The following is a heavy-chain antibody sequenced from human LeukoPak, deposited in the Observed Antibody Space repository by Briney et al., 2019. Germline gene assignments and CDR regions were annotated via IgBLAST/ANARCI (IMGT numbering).Heavy chain of an antibody. Sequence: GASVKVSCKASGYTFTSYGISWVRQAPGQGLEWMGGIIPIFGTANYAQKFQGRVTITADESTSTAYMELSSLRSEDTAVYYCARDTGDFDYWGQGTLVTVSS. CDR1: GYTFTSYG. J-gene: IGHJ4*02. CDR2: IIPIFGTA. D-gene: IGHD7-27*01. CDR3: ARDTGDFDY. V-gene: IGHV1-69*13.